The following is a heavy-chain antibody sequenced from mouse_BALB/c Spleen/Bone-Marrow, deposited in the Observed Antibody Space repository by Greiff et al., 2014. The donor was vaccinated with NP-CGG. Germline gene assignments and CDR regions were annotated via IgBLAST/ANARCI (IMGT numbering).Heavy chain of an antibody. CDR1: GYSFTGYF. CDR3: GGQDGYYGGFAY. J-gene: IGHJ3*01. Sequence: EVQLVESGPELVKPGASVKISCKASGYSFTGYFMNWVKQSHGKSLEWIGRINPYNGDTFYNQKFKGKATLTVDKSSSTAHMGLLSLTSEDSAVYYCGGQDGYYGGFAYWGQGTLVTVSA. V-gene: IGHV1-37*01. D-gene: IGHD2-3*01. CDR2: INPYNGDT.